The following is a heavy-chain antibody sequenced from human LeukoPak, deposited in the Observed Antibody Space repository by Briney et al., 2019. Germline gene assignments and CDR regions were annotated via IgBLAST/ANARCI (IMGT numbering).Heavy chain of an antibody. Sequence: PGGSLRLSCAASGFTVSSNYMSWVRQAPGKGLEWVSVIHSGGSTYYADSVKGRFTISRDNSKNTLYLQMNSLRAEDTAVYYCATGYCSGGSCYPPTYWGQGTLVTVSS. CDR2: IHSGGST. D-gene: IGHD2-15*01. CDR1: GFTVSSNY. J-gene: IGHJ4*02. V-gene: IGHV3-53*01. CDR3: ATGYCSGGSCYPPTY.